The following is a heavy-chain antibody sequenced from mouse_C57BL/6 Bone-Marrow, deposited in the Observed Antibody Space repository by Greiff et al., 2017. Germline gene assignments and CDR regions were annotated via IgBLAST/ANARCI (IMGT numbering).Heavy chain of an antibody. CDR1: GYAFTNYL. CDR3: ATYYGSKERFAY. J-gene: IGHJ3*01. D-gene: IGHD1-1*01. Sequence: QVQLKQSGAELVRPGTSVKVSCKASGYAFTNYLIEWVKQRPGQGLEWIGVINPGSGGTNYPEKLKGQVTLTADKSSSTAFMQLSSLTSEDSAVYFCATYYGSKERFAYWGQGTLVTVSA. V-gene: IGHV1-54*01. CDR2: INPGSGGT.